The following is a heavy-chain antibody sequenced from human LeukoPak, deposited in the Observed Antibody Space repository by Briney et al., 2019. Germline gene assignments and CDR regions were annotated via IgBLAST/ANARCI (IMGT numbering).Heavy chain of an antibody. J-gene: IGHJ3*02. D-gene: IGHD3-9*01. CDR3: ARHTAYYDILTGYSRGAFDI. CDR2: IYYSGST. Sequence: SETLSLTCTVSGDSISSGSFYWGWIRQPPGKGLEWIGSIYYSGSTYYNPSLKSRVTISVDTSKNQFSLKLSSVTAADTAVYYCARHTAYYDILTGYSRGAFDIWGQGTMVTVSS. V-gene: IGHV4-39*01. CDR1: GDSISSGSFY.